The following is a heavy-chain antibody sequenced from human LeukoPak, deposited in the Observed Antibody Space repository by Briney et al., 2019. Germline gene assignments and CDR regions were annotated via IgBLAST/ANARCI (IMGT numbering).Heavy chain of an antibody. CDR3: ARHGQQLENNAFDM. CDR1: SASFSSYY. J-gene: IGHJ3*02. V-gene: IGHV4-59*08. CDR2: SRNSGLT. Sequence: SETLSLTCTVSSASFSSYYWSWIRQPPGKGLEWIGYSRNSGLTKYNASLKSRVTISIDTSQNQFSLKLTSVTAADTAVYYCARHGQQLENNAFDMWGQGTMVTVSS. D-gene: IGHD6-13*01.